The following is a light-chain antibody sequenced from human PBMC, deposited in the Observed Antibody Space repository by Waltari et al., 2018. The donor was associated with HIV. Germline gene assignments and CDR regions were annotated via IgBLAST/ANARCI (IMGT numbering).Light chain of an antibody. CDR3: ISYTRSSTRV. Sequence: QSALTQPASVSGSPGQSIPMSCTGTCSDVGAFNFVSWSQQHTGIVPILLIYELNNRPSGVSNRFSGSKSGNTASLTISGLQPEDEADYYCISYTRSSTRVFGTGTKVTVL. CDR1: CSDVGAFNF. CDR2: ELN. V-gene: IGLV2-14*03. J-gene: IGLJ1*01.